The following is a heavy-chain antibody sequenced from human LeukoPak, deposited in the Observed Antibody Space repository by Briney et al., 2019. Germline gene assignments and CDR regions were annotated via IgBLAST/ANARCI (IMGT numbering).Heavy chain of an antibody. Sequence: XGSXXLSCAASGVTFSSXSMNWXRXAPGKXLEGGSYISSSSSTIYYADSVKGRFTISRDNAKNSLYLQMNSLRAEDTAVYYCARKYCSGGSCYETPFDYWGQGTLVTVSS. CDR1: GVTFSSXS. J-gene: IGHJ4*02. D-gene: IGHD2-15*01. CDR3: ARKYCSGGSCYETPFDY. V-gene: IGHV3-48*04. CDR2: ISSSSSTI.